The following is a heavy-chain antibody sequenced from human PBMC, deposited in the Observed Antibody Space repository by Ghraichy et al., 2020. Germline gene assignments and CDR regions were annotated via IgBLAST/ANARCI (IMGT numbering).Heavy chain of an antibody. CDR1: GGSVSSDY. J-gene: IGHJ6*03. D-gene: IGHD3-3*01. Sequence: SQTLSLTCSVSGGSVSSDYWSWIRQPPGKGLEWIGDMYDSGSTNYNASLKSRVLISRDTSKNQFSLKVTSVTAEDTAAYFCARMKATIFGAENYFYHYYMDVWGKGTTVTVSS. V-gene: IGHV4-59*08. CDR3: ARMKATIFGAENYFYHYYMDV. CDR2: MYDSGST.